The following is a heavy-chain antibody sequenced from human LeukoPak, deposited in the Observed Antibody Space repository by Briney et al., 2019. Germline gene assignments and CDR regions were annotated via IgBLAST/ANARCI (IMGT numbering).Heavy chain of an antibody. Sequence: PGGSLRLSCAASGFTFSSYAMHWVRQAPGKGLEWVAVISYDGSNKYYADSVKGRFTISRDNSKNTLYLQMNSLRAEDTAVYYCAKARSNYYDTLDYSSEVYFDYWGQGTLVTVSS. CDR2: ISYDGSNK. CDR1: GFTFSSYA. J-gene: IGHJ4*02. D-gene: IGHD3-22*01. CDR3: AKARSNYYDTLDYSSEVYFDY. V-gene: IGHV3-30-3*01.